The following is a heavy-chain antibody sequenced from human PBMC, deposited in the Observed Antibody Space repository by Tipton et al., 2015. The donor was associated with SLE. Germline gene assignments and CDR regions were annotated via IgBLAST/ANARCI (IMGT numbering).Heavy chain of an antibody. Sequence: QLVQSGAEVKPSQTLSLTCAISGDSVSSNSAAWTWIRQSPSRGLEWLGRTYYRSKWYNDYAVSVQSRISINPDTSKNQFSLQLKSVTPEDTAVYYCARASNLLEPDDAFDIWGQGTMATVSS. CDR3: ARASNLLEPDDAFDI. CDR1: GDSVSSNSAA. J-gene: IGHJ3*02. V-gene: IGHV6-1*01. D-gene: IGHD1-1*01. CDR2: TYYRSKWYN.